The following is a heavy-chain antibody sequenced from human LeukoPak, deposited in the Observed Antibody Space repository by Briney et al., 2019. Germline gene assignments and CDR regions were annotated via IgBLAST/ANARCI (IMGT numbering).Heavy chain of an antibody. D-gene: IGHD1-1*01. V-gene: IGHV3-23*01. Sequence: PGGSLGLSCAASGFTFSSYAMSWVRQAPGKGLEWVSAISGSGGSTYYADSVKGRFTISRDNSKNTLYLQMNSLRAEDTAVYYCAREMVETGTTNYWGQGTLVTVSS. J-gene: IGHJ4*02. CDR2: ISGSGGST. CDR1: GFTFSSYA. CDR3: AREMVETGTTNY.